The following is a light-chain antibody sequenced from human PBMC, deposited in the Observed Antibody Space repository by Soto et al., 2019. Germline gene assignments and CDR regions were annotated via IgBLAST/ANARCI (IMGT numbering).Light chain of an antibody. CDR1: QTVRNNN. V-gene: IGKV3-20*01. Sequence: IVLTQSPGTLSLSPGESATLSCRASQTVRNNNMVWYQQRPGQAPRVLISGASTRATGIPARFRGSGSGTDFSLFIRGLEPEDSAVYYCQQYASLPLTFGGGTKVVI. J-gene: IGKJ4*01. CDR3: QQYASLPLT. CDR2: GAS.